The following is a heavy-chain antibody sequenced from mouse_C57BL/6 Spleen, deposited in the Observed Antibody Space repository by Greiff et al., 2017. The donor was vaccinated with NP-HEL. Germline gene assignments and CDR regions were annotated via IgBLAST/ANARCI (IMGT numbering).Heavy chain of an antibody. V-gene: IGHV1-39*01. CDR2: INPNYGTT. D-gene: IGHD1-1*01. CDR1: GYSFTDYN. CDR3: ARCDYGSSYWYFDV. J-gene: IGHJ1*03. Sequence: EVQLQQSGPELVKPGASVKISCKASGYSFTDYNMNWVKQSTGKSLEWIGVINPNYGTTSYNQKFKGKATLTVDQSSSTAYMQLNSLTSEDSAVYYCARCDYGSSYWYFDVWGTGTTVTVSS.